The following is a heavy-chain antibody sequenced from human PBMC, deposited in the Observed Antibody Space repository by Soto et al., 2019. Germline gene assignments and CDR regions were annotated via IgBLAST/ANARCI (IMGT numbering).Heavy chain of an antibody. CDR3: ARDSRRPKNSSSWLT. Sequence: SSETLSLTCSVSGGSISSGYYYWSWIHQPPGKGLEWIGNIYYSGSTYYNPSLKSRVTISVDTSKNQFSLKLSSVTAADTAVYYCARDSRRPKNSSSWLTWGQGTLVTVSS. V-gene: IGHV4-30-4*01. CDR2: IYYSGST. CDR1: GGSISSGYYY. J-gene: IGHJ5*02. D-gene: IGHD6-13*01.